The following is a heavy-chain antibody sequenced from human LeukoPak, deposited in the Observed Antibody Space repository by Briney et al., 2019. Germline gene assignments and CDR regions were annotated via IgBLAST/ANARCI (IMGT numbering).Heavy chain of an antibody. CDR1: GFTFSGYW. J-gene: IGHJ3*02. CDR2: IKQDGSEK. D-gene: IGHD2-2*01. Sequence: GGSLRLSCAASGFTFSGYWMSWVRQAPGKGLEWVANIKQDGSEKYYVDSVKGRFTISRDNAKNSLYLQMNSLRAEDTAVYYCARDSTYCSITSCYGMWAPPYTYAFDIWGKGTMVTVSS. CDR3: ARDSTYCSITSCYGMWAPPYTYAFDI. V-gene: IGHV3-7*01.